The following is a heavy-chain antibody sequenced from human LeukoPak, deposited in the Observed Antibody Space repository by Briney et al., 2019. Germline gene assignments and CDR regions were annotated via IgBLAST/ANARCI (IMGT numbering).Heavy chain of an antibody. J-gene: IGHJ6*03. CDR2: INPNSGGT. Sequence: ASVKVSCKASGYTFTGYYMHWVRQAPGQGLEWMGWINPNSGGTNYAQKFQGRVTMTRDTSISTAYMELSRLRSDDTAVYYCARDSSYCSSTSCSMGYYYYYYMDVWGKGTAVTVSS. CDR1: GYTFTGYY. D-gene: IGHD2-2*01. CDR3: ARDSSYCSSTSCSMGYYYYYYMDV. V-gene: IGHV1-2*02.